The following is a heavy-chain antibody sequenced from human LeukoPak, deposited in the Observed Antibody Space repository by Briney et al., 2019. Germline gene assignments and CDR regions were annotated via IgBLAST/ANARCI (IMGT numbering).Heavy chain of an antibody. CDR3: ARGRYFDSVWYFDL. CDR2: ISAYNGNT. D-gene: IGHD3-9*01. Sequence: ASVKVSCKASGYTFTSYGISWVRHAPGQGLEWMGWISAYNGNTNYAQKLQGRVTMTTDTSTSTAYMELRSLRSDDTAVYYCARGRYFDSVWYFDLWGRGTLVTVSS. J-gene: IGHJ2*01. V-gene: IGHV1-18*01. CDR1: GYTFTSYG.